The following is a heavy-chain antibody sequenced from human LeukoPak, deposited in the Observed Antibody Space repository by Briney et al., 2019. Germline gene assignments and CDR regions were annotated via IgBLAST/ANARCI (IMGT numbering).Heavy chain of an antibody. CDR1: GGTFSSYA. CDR3: ARVRGDYSNSINNYYCMDV. CDR2: INPSGGST. D-gene: IGHD4-11*01. J-gene: IGHJ6*03. V-gene: IGHV1-46*01. Sequence: ASVKVSCKASGGTFSSYAISWVRQAPGQGLEWMGIINPSGGSTSYAQKFQGRVTMTRDTSTSTVYMELSSLRSEDTAVYYCARVRGDYSNSINNYYCMDVWGKGTTVTVSS.